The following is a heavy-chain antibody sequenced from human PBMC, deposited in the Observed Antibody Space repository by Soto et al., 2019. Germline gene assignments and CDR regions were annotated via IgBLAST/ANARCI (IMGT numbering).Heavy chain of an antibody. J-gene: IGHJ4*02. CDR2: ISYDGSNK. D-gene: IGHD3-16*01. Sequence: QVQLVESGGGVVQPGRSLRLSCAASGFTFSSYGMHWVRQAPGKGLEWVAVISYDGSNKYYADSVKGRFTIYRDNSKNTLYLQMNSLRAEDTAVYYCAKDGGEQWYGQYYFDYWGQGTLVTVSS. CDR1: GFTFSSYG. V-gene: IGHV3-30*18. CDR3: AKDGGEQWYGQYYFDY.